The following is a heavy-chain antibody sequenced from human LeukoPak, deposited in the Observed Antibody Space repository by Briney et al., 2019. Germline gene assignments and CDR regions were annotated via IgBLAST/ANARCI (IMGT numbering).Heavy chain of an antibody. Sequence: GGSLRLSCAASGFTFDDYGMSWVRQAPGKGLEWVSGINWNGGSRGYADSVKGRFTISRDNAKNSLYLQMNSLRAEDTALYYCARDFLPLVDDAFDIWGQGTMVTVSS. J-gene: IGHJ3*02. V-gene: IGHV3-20*04. CDR2: INWNGGSR. D-gene: IGHD2-15*01. CDR3: ARDFLPLVDDAFDI. CDR1: GFTFDDYG.